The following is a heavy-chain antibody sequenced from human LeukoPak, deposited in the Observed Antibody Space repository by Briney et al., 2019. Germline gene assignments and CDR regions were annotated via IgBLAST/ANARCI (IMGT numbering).Heavy chain of an antibody. CDR3: ARNRIRGYCSGGSCLPRLNWFDP. Sequence: GASVKVSCKASGGTFSSYAISWVRQAPGQGLEWMGWINPNSGGTNYAQEFQGRVTMTRDTSISTAYMELSRLRSDDTAVYYCARNRIRGYCSGGSCLPRLNWFDPWGQGTLVTVSS. J-gene: IGHJ5*02. CDR2: INPNSGGT. CDR1: GGTFSSYA. V-gene: IGHV1-2*02. D-gene: IGHD2-15*01.